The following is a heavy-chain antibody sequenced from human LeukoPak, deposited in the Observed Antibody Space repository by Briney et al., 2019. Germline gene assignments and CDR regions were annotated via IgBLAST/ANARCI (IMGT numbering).Heavy chain of an antibody. Sequence: VKPGGSLRLSCAASGLAFSTYTMNWVRQGPGKGLEWVSSISRDSIFIYYADSLKGRFTISRDNAKNSLYLQMNSLRAEDTAVYYCARVQTMVRGVIIPYALDYWGQGTLVTVSS. CDR1: GLAFSTYT. J-gene: IGHJ4*02. D-gene: IGHD3-10*01. CDR3: ARVQTMVRGVIIPYALDY. V-gene: IGHV3-21*01. CDR2: ISRDSIFI.